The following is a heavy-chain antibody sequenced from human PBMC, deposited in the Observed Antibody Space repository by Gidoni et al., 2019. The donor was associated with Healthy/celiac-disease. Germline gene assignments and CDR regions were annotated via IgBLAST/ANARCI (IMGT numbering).Heavy chain of an antibody. V-gene: IGHV1-69*06. CDR3: AREGYGDPFDY. CDR2: FIPIFGTA. CDR1: GGTFSSYA. D-gene: IGHD4-17*01. Sequence: QVQLVQSGAEVKKPGSSVKVSCKVSGGTFSSYAISWVRQAPGKGLEWMGGFIPIFGTANYAQKFQCRVTITADKSTSTAYMELSSLRSEDTAVYYCAREGYGDPFDYWGQGTLVTVSS. J-gene: IGHJ4*02.